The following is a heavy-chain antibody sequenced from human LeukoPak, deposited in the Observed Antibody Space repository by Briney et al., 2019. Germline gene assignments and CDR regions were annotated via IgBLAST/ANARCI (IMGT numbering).Heavy chain of an antibody. CDR1: GGTFSSYA. D-gene: IGHD2-15*01. CDR3: AGSRKIGPRIDY. V-gene: IGHV1-69*05. CDR2: IIPIFGTA. Sequence: SVKVSCKASGGTFSSYAISWVRQAPGQGLEWMGGIIPIFGTANYAQKFQGRVTITTDESTSTAYMELSSLRSEDTAVYYCAGSRKIGPRIDYWGQGTLVTVSS. J-gene: IGHJ4*02.